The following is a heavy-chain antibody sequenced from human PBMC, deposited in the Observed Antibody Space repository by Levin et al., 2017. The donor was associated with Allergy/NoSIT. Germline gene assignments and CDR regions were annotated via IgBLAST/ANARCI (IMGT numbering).Heavy chain of an antibody. CDR2: IKQDGSEK. J-gene: IGHJ4*02. D-gene: IGHD2-21*02. Sequence: LSLTCAASGFTFNTYWMSWVRQAPGKGLEWVANIKQDGSEKYYVDSVKGRFTISRDNAKNSLYLQMNSLRAEDTAVYYCGRMTVPDYWGQGTLVTVSS. CDR3: GRMTVPDY. V-gene: IGHV3-7*01. CDR1: GFTFNTYW.